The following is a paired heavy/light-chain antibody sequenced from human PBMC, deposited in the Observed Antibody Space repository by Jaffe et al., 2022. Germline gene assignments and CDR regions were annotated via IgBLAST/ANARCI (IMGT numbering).Light chain of an antibody. V-gene: IGKV1-12*01. CDR3: QQANTFPALT. J-gene: IGKJ4*01. Sequence: QMTQSPSSVSASVGDRVTITCRASQAIGTWLAWYQQKPGKAPKLLIYAASSLQSGVPSRFSGSGYGTYFTLTINSLQPEDFATYYCQQANTFPALTFGGGTKVEIK. CDR2: AAS. CDR1: QAIGTW.
Heavy chain of an antibody. D-gene: IGHD5-18*01. Sequence: QITLKESGPTLVKPTQTLTLTCTFSGFSLSTYEVGVAWIRQPPGKALEWLALIYWDDDKRYSPSLKSRLTITKDTSKNQVVLTMTNMDPVDTATYYCAHRRELNLRRGTAMIQYYFDYWGQGTLVTVSS. CDR2: IYWDDDK. J-gene: IGHJ4*02. V-gene: IGHV2-5*02. CDR1: GFSLSTYEVG. CDR3: AHRRELNLRRGTAMIQYYFDY.